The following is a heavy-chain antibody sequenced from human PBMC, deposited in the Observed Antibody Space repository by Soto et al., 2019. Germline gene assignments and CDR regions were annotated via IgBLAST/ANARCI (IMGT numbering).Heavy chain of an antibody. V-gene: IGHV2-70*01. CDR1: GLPHHDTRMC. J-gene: IGHJ4*02. D-gene: IGHD5-12*01. CDR2: IDWGDDK. Sequence: TQRLTLDCRSCGLPHHDTRMCVSWIRQPPGKALEWLALIDWGDDKYYSTSLKTRLTISKDASKNQVVLTMTNMDPVDTATYYCARSSDIMSVAPFDSWGQGTLGTVSS. CDR3: ARSSDIMSVAPFDS.